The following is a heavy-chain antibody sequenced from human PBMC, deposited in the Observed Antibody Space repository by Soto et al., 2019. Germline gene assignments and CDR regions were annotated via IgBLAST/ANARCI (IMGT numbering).Heavy chain of an antibody. CDR1: GYTFTTYS. CDR2: INAGNGNT. CDR3: ARSSHIVVVTAIQPFDP. D-gene: IGHD2-21*02. V-gene: IGHV1-3*01. J-gene: IGHJ5*02. Sequence: ASVKVSCKASGYTFTTYSMHWVLQAPGQRLEWMGWINAGNGNTKYSQKFQGRVTITRDTSASTAYMELSSLRSEDTAVYYCARSSHIVVVTAIQPFDPWGQGTLVTV.